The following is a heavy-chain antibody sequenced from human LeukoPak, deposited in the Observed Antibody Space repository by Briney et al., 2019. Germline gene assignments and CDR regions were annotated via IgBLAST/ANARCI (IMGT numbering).Heavy chain of an antibody. V-gene: IGHV3-23*01. CDR3: AKASVLMVYGSLTD. CDR2: ISGSGGST. Sequence: GGSLRLSCATSGFTFSSYTMNWVRQAPGKGLEWVSAISGSGGSTYYADSVKGRFTISRDNSKNTLYLQMNSLRAEDTAVYYCAKASVLMVYGSLTDWGQGTLVTVSS. CDR1: GFTFSSYT. D-gene: IGHD2-8*01. J-gene: IGHJ4*02.